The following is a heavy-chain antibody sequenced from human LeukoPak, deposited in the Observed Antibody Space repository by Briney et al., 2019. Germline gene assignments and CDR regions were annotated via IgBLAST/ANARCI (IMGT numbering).Heavy chain of an antibody. D-gene: IGHD1-1*01. CDR3: TRDLEPQVLLAY. CDR1: GFTFGDFA. V-gene: IGHV3-49*04. CDR2: IRSKAYGGTT. J-gene: IGHJ4*02. Sequence: SLRLSCTASGFTFGDFAMSWDRQAPGKGLEGVGIIRSKAYGGTTEYAASVKGRFTISRTDSKSIAYLRMNGLETENTAVYYCTRDLEPQVLLAYCGQGTLFTVSS.